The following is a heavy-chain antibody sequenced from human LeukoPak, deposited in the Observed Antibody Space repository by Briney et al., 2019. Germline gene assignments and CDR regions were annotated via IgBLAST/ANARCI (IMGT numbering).Heavy chain of an antibody. J-gene: IGHJ5*02. CDR1: GGTFSSYA. V-gene: IGHV1-69*04. Sequence: SVKVSCKASGGTFSSYAISWVRQAPGQGLEWMGRIIPIFGIANYAQKFQGRVTITTDKSTSTAYMELSSLRSEDTAVYYCARAAVDTAMVTPPLNWFDPWGQGTLVTVSS. CDR3: ARAAVDTAMVTPPLNWFDP. CDR2: IIPIFGIA. D-gene: IGHD5-18*01.